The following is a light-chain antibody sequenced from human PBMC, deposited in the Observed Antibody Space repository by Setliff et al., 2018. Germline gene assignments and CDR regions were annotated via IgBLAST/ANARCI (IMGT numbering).Light chain of an antibody. V-gene: IGLV1-40*01. CDR2: GNN. J-gene: IGLJ1*01. Sequence: QSVLAQPPSVSGAPGQRVTISCAGRSSNIGKGYDVHRYQQLPGTAPKLLMYGNNIRPSGVPDRFSGSQSGTSASLAITGLHYEDEADYYCQSYDSSLSAYVFGTGTKVTVL. CDR1: SSNIGKGYD. CDR3: QSYDSSLSAYV.